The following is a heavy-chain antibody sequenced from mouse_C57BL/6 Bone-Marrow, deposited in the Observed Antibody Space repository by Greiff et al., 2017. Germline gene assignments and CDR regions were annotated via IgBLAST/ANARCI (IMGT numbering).Heavy chain of an antibody. CDR1: GYTFTSYW. CDR2: IDPSDSYT. V-gene: IGHV1-69*01. Sequence: QVQLQQPGAELVMPGASVKLSCKASGYTFTSYWMHWVKQRPGQGLEWIGEIDPSDSYTNYNQKFKGKSTLTVDKSSSTAYMQLNSLTSEDSAVYYCARDYFDYWGQGTTLTVSS. J-gene: IGHJ2*01. CDR3: ARDYFDY.